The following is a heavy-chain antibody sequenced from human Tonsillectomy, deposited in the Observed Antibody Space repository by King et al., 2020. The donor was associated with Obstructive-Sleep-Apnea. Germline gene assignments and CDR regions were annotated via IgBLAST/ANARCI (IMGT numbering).Heavy chain of an antibody. CDR3: ASSDSSSRIN. J-gene: IGHJ4*02. CDR2: IWYDGSYK. Sequence: VQLVESGGGVVHPGRSLRLSCAASGFTFSSYGMHWVRQAPGKWLEGVAVIWYDGSYKYYADSVKGLFTISRDNSKNTLYLQMNSLRAEDTAVYYCASSDSSSRINWGQGTLVTVSS. CDR1: GFTFSSYG. D-gene: IGHD6-13*01. V-gene: IGHV3-33*01.